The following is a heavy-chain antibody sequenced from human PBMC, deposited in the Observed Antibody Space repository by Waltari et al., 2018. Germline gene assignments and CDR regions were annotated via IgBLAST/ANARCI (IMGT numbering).Heavy chain of an antibody. J-gene: IGHJ4*02. D-gene: IGHD3-10*01. CDR1: GYSISSGYY. CDR2: IYHSGST. V-gene: IGHV4-38-2*01. CDR3: ARDQGVFDY. Sequence: QVQLQESAPGLVKPSETLSLPCAVSGYSISSGYYWGWIRQPPGKGLEWIGSIYHSGSTYYNPSLKSRVTISVDTSKNQFSLKLSSVTAADTAVYYCARDQGVFDYWGQGTLVTVSS.